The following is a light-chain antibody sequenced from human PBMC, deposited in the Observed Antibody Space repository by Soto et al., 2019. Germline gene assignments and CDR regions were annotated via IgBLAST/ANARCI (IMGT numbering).Light chain of an antibody. J-gene: IGLJ2*01. CDR2: DVT. V-gene: IGLV2-14*01. Sequence: QSALTQPASVSGSPGQSITISCTGTSSDVGGYNYVSWYQQHPGKAPKLMIYDVTNRPSGFSNRFSGSKSGNTASLTISGLQAEDEADYYCTSYTISSPHVIFGGGTKVTVL. CDR1: SSDVGGYNY. CDR3: TSYTISSPHVI.